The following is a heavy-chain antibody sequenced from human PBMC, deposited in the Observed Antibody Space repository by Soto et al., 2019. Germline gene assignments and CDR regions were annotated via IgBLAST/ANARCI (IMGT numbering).Heavy chain of an antibody. J-gene: IGHJ6*02. CDR1: GYTFSNYG. CDR3: ARVGQCSSTTCRYYYYYGMDV. CDR2: ISGYNGNT. Sequence: QVQLVQSGVEVKKPGASVTVSCKASGYTFSNYGISWVRQAPGQGLEWMGWISGYNGNTNYAQNLQGRVTLTTDTPSSTVYMERRSRRSDAAAVYYCARVGQCSSTTCRYYYYYGMDVWGQGTTVTVSS. V-gene: IGHV1-18*01. D-gene: IGHD2-2*03.